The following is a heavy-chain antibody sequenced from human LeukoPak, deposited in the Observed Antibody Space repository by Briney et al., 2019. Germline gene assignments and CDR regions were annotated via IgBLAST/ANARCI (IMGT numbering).Heavy chain of an antibody. J-gene: IGHJ4*02. Sequence: GGSLRLSCEASGFTFEASPMSWARHARGKGLEWISDISGAGRETPYADSVKGRFTISRDNSKNRLFLQLNSLGAEDTAVYFCAKIDSPRVGWRAPFDYWGQGTLVTVSS. V-gene: IGHV3-23*01. CDR2: ISGAGRET. D-gene: IGHD6-19*01. CDR1: GFTFEASP. CDR3: AKIDSPRVGWRAPFDY.